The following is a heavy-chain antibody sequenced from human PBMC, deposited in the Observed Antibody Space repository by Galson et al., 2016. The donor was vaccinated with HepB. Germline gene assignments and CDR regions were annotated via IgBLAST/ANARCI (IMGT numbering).Heavy chain of an antibody. V-gene: IGHV3-33*01. J-gene: IGHJ3*02. Sequence: SLRLSCAASGFIFSSYGMHWVRQAPGKGLEWVAVIWYDGSNKYYADSVRGRFTISRDNSKNTLYLQMNSLRAEDTAVYYCARSPRGKAVAGTHRNAFDIWGQGTMVTVSS. D-gene: IGHD6-19*01. CDR2: IWYDGSNK. CDR1: GFIFSSYG. CDR3: ARSPRGKAVAGTHRNAFDI.